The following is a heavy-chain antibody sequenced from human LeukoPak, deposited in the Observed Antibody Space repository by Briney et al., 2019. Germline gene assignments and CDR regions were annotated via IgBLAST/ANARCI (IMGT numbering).Heavy chain of an antibody. CDR3: ARGVVGYCSSTSCSLRDGWFDP. CDR1: GGTFSSYA. J-gene: IGHJ5*02. D-gene: IGHD2-2*03. V-gene: IGHV1-69*05. CDR2: IIPIFGTA. Sequence: SVKVSCKASGGTFSSYAISWVRQAPGQGLVWMGGIIPIFGTANYAQKFQGRVTITTDESTSTAYMELSSLRSEDTAVYYCARGVVGYCSSTSCSLRDGWFDPWGQGTLVTVSS.